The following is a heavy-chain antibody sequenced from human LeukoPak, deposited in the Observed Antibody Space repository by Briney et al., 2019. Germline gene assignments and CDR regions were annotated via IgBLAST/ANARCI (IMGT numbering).Heavy chain of an antibody. Sequence: SVKVSCKASGGTFSSYAISWVRQAPGQGLEWMGVIIPIFGTANCAQKFQGRVTITADESTSTAYMELSSLRSEDTAVYYCASEGMVLAYCGGDCYTFDYWDQGTLVTVSS. D-gene: IGHD2-21*01. V-gene: IGHV1-69*13. J-gene: IGHJ4*02. CDR1: GGTFSSYA. CDR2: IIPIFGTA. CDR3: ASEGMVLAYCGGDCYTFDY.